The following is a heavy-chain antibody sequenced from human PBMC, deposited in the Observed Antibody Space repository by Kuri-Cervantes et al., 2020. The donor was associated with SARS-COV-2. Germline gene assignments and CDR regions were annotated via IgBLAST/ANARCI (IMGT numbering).Heavy chain of an antibody. V-gene: IGHV1-46*01. CDR2: ITPNGDLT. J-gene: IGHJ4*02. CDR1: GYTITNFF. Sequence: GGSLRLSCKTSGYTITNFFMHWVRQAPGQGLEWMGLITPNGDLTLYAQNFQGRFTVTRDTSTRTVFMELSSLRSEDTAVYYCAREAAVAGKNFDYWGQGTLVTVSS. CDR3: AREAAVAGKNFDY. D-gene: IGHD6-13*01.